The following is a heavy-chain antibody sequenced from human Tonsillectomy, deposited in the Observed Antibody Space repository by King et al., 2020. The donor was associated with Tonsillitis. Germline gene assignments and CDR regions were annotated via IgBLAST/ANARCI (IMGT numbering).Heavy chain of an antibody. CDR2: ISNTSSTI. D-gene: IGHD4-23*01. CDR1: GFMFSNYS. Sequence: QLVQSGGGLVQPGGSLRLSCAASGFMFSNYSMNWVRQAPGKGLEWISFISNTSSTIYYADSVKGRFAISRDNAKNSLYLQMNSLRDGDTAVYYCATGGWFDHWGQGTLVTVSS. CDR3: ATGGWFDH. J-gene: IGHJ5*02. V-gene: IGHV3-48*02.